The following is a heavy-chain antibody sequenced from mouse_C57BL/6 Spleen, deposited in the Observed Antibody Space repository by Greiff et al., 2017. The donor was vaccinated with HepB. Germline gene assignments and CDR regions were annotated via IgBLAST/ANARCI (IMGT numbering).Heavy chain of an antibody. CDR3: ARGTTVVDY. CDR2: IYPGSGNT. V-gene: IGHV1-66*01. CDR1: GYSFTSYY. Sequence: QVQLQQSGPELVKPGASVKISCKASGYSFTSYYIHRVKQRPGQGLEWIGWIYPGSGNTKYNEKFKGKATLTADTSSSTAYLQLSSLTSEDSAVYYCARGTTVVDYWGQGTALTVSS. D-gene: IGHD1-1*01. J-gene: IGHJ2*01.